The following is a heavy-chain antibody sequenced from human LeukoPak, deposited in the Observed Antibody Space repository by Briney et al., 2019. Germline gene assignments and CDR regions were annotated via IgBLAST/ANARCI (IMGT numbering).Heavy chain of an antibody. D-gene: IGHD3-22*01. J-gene: IGHJ4*02. CDR3: ARVETYYYDSSGYFDY. CDR1: GGSISSGGYY. V-gene: IGHV4-31*03. CDR2: IYYSGST. Sequence: SETLSLTCTVSGGSISSGGYYWSWIRQHPGKGLEWIGYIYYSGSTYYNPSLKSRVTISVDASKNQFSLKLSSVTAADTAVYYCARVETYYYDSSGYFDYWGQGTLVTVSS.